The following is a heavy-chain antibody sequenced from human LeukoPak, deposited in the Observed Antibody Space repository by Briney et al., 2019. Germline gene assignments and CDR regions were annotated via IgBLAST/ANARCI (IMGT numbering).Heavy chain of an antibody. CDR3: ARDRDKDHSDNWFDP. D-gene: IGHD2-15*01. J-gene: IGHJ5*02. CDR2: IYTSGST. Sequence: PSETLSLTCTVSGGSISSYYWSWIRQPAGKGLEWIGRIYTSGSTNYNTSLKSRVTMSVDTSKNQFSLKLSSVTAADTAVYYCARDRDKDHSDNWFDPWGQGTLVTVSS. V-gene: IGHV4-4*07. CDR1: GGSISSYY.